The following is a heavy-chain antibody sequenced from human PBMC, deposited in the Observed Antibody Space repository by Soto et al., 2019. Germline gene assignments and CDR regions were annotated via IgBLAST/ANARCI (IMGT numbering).Heavy chain of an antibody. CDR3: ARVRELERRGWFDP. D-gene: IGHD1-1*01. CDR1: GYTFTNYG. Sequence: ASVKVSCKASGYTFTNYGISWVRQAPGQGLEWMGWISAYNGNTNYAQKLQGRVTMTTDTSTSTAYMELRSLRSDDTAVYYCARVRELERRGWFDPWGQGTLVTVSS. V-gene: IGHV1-18*01. CDR2: ISAYNGNT. J-gene: IGHJ5*02.